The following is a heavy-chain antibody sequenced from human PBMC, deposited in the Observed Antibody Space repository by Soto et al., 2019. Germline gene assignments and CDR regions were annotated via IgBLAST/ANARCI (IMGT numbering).Heavy chain of an antibody. V-gene: IGHV1-3*01. Sequence: ASGKVSCKASGYTFTSYAMHWVRQAPGQRLEWMGWINAGNGNTKYSQKFQGRVTITRDTSASTAYMELSSLRSEDTAVYYCARDDDLKVFYDFWSGYYGSIDYWGQGTLVTVSS. D-gene: IGHD3-3*01. J-gene: IGHJ4*02. CDR2: INAGNGNT. CDR1: GYTFTSYA. CDR3: ARDDDLKVFYDFWSGYYGSIDY.